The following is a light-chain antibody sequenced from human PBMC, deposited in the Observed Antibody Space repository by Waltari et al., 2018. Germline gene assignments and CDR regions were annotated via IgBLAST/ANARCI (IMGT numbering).Light chain of an antibody. CDR1: QSVSLND. CDR2: GAS. J-gene: IGKJ4*01. V-gene: IGKV3-20*01. Sequence: EIVLTQSPGTLSLSPGETATLSCRASQSVSLNDLSWFQQKPGQAPRLLIYGASMRAAGVPDRFSVGGSGTDFTLTITRLEPEDFAVYYCQQFGLITFGGGTKVEIK. CDR3: QQFGLIT.